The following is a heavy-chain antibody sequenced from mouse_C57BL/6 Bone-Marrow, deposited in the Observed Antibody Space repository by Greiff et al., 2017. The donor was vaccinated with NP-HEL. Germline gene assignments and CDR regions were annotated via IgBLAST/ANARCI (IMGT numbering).Heavy chain of an antibody. J-gene: IGHJ2*01. CDR1: GYTFTDYY. Sequence: EVQLQQSGPELVKPGASVKISCKASGYTFTDYYMNWVKQSHGKSLEWIGDINPNNGGTSYNQKFKGKATLTVDKSSSTAYMELRSLTSEDSAVYYCARDDDYSFDYWGQGTILTVSS. CDR2: INPNNGGT. V-gene: IGHV1-26*01. CDR3: ARDDDYSFDY. D-gene: IGHD2-3*01.